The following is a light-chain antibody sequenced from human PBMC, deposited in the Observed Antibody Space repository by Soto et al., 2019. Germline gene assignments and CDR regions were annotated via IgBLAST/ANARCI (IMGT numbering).Light chain of an antibody. CDR1: QSVSSSY. J-gene: IGKJ1*01. CDR2: AAS. Sequence: EIVLTQSPGTLSLSPGERATLSCRASQSVSSSYLAWYQPKPGQAPRLLIYAASSRATGIPDRFSGSGSGTDFTVNISTLEPEDFAVYYCQQYGSSPETFGQGTKVEIK. CDR3: QQYGSSPET. V-gene: IGKV3-20*01.